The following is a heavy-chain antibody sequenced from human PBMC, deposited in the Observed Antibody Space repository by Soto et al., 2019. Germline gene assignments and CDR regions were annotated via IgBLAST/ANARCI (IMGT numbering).Heavy chain of an antibody. CDR2: IHHSGGT. J-gene: IGHJ4*02. CDR1: GDSISSHDW. Sequence: QVQLQESGPGLVKPSGTLSLTCAVSGDSISSHDWWSWVGQPPKKGLEWIAEIHHSGGTNYNPSLMSRATISVDNSKNQFSLKLISATAADTAVYYCVRNGYYSLDYWGQGTLVSVSS. V-gene: IGHV4-4*02. CDR3: VRNGYYSLDY. D-gene: IGHD3-3*01.